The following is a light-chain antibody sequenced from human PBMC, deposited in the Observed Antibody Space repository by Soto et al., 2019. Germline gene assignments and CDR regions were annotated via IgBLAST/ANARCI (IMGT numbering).Light chain of an antibody. V-gene: IGKV1-9*01. CDR3: QQFNSYVSLT. J-gene: IGKJ4*01. CDR1: QGIGSY. Sequence: DIQLTQSPAFLSVSIGDRVTITCRASQGIGSYLAWYQRKPGKAPTLLIYAASTLQSGVPSRFSGSGSGTEFTLTISRRQPEDVATYYCQQFNSYVSLTSGGGTKVDIK. CDR2: AAS.